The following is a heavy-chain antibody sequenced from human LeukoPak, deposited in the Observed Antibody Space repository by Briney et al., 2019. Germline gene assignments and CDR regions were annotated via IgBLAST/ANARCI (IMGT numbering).Heavy chain of an antibody. CDR1: GFTFSSYW. V-gene: IGHV3-30*02. J-gene: IGHJ6*03. Sequence: GGSLRLSCAASGFTFSSYWMHWVRQAPGKGLEWVAFIRYDGSNKYYADSVKGRFTISRDNSKNTLYLQMNSLRAEDTAVYYCAPRGYSSSLNYYYYYMDVWGKGTTVTVSS. CDR2: IRYDGSNK. CDR3: APRGYSSSLNYYYYYMDV. D-gene: IGHD6-13*01.